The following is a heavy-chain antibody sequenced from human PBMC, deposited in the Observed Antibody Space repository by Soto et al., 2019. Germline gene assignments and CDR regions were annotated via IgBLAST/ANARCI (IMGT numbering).Heavy chain of an antibody. CDR3: ARGLTRDFDY. CDR2: IIPILGIA. CDR1: GGTFSSYT. Sequence: GASVKVSCKASGGTFSSYTISWVRQAPGQGLEWMGRIIPILGIANYAQKFQGRVTITADKSTSTAYMELSSLRSEETAVYYCARGLTRDFDYWGQGTLVTVSS. J-gene: IGHJ4*02. V-gene: IGHV1-69*02.